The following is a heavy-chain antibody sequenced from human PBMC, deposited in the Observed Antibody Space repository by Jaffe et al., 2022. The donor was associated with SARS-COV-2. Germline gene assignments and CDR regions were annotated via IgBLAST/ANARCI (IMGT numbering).Heavy chain of an antibody. J-gene: IGHJ5*02. Sequence: QLQLQESGPGLVKPSETLSLTCSVSGGSISTDKNYWGWIRQPPGRGLEWIGTIYYTGSTYYSPSLKSRVTISVDTSENQFSLKLSSVTAADTAVYYCARSFSARPGYSNWFGPWGQGTLVTVSS. CDR2: IYYTGST. V-gene: IGHV4-39*01. D-gene: IGHD6-6*01. CDR3: ARSFSARPGYSNWFGP. CDR1: GGSISTDKNY.